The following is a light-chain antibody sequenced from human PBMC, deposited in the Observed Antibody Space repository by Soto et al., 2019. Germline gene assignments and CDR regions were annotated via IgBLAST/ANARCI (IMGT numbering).Light chain of an antibody. CDR2: GAS. Sequence: EIVMTQSPDTLSVSPGERATLSCRASQSVNNNLAWYQQRPGHAPRLLIYGASTRATGIPARFSGSGSGTEFILTISSLQSEDFAVYYCQQHNTWPRTFGGGTKVEIK. V-gene: IGKV3-15*01. CDR1: QSVNNN. CDR3: QQHNTWPRT. J-gene: IGKJ4*01.